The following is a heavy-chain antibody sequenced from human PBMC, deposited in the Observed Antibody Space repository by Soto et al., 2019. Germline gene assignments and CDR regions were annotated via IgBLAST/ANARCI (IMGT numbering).Heavy chain of an antibody. CDR2: IYYSGST. D-gene: IGHD3-22*01. J-gene: IGHJ4*02. CDR1: GGSISSSSYY. CDR3: AGQTIDSSGYYV. V-gene: IGHV4-39*01. Sequence: SETLSLTCTVSGGSISSSSYYWGWIRQPPGKGLEWIGSIYYSGSTYYNPSLKSRVTISVDTSKNQFSLKLSSVTAADTAVYYCAGQTIDSSGYYVWGQGTLVTVS.